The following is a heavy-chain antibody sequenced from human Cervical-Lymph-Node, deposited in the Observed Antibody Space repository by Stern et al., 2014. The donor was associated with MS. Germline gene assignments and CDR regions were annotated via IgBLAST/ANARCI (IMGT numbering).Heavy chain of an antibody. CDR3: ASGYRIFDY. D-gene: IGHD5-18*01. J-gene: IGHJ4*02. Sequence: VHLVESGPGLVKPSQTLSLTCTVSGGSISSGSDYWSWIRQPVGKGLEWIGRIHPSGTAYYTPSLKSRVTISTDTSRNQFSLELNSATAADTAIYYCASGYRIFDYWGQGILVTVSS. CDR2: IHPSGTA. V-gene: IGHV4-61*02. CDR1: GGSISSGSDY.